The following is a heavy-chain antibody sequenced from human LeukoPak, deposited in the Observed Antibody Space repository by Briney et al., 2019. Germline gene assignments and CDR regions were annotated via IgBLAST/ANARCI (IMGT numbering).Heavy chain of an antibody. CDR1: GFTFSSYS. Sequence: GGSLRLSCAASGFTFSSYSMNWVRQAPGKGLEWVSLISGDDTSTYYTDSVKGRFTISRDNSKNSLYLQVNSLRTEDTALYYCAKDLTDSGSAWFDPWGQGTLVTVSS. J-gene: IGHJ5*02. CDR3: AKDLTDSGSAWFDP. CDR2: ISGDDTST. V-gene: IGHV3-43*02. D-gene: IGHD3-10*01.